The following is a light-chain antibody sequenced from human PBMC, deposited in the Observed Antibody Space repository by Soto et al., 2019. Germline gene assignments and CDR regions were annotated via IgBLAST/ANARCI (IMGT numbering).Light chain of an antibody. J-gene: IGLJ1*01. CDR1: SRDVGAYNY. CDR3: NSYTISSTFV. CDR2: EVT. V-gene: IGLV2-14*01. Sequence: QSALTQPASVSGSPGQSIAISCTGSSRDVGAYNYVSWYQQHPGKAPKLIIYEVTNRPSGVSNRFSGSKSGNTASLTISGLQAEDEADYYCNSYTISSTFVFGTGTKLTVL.